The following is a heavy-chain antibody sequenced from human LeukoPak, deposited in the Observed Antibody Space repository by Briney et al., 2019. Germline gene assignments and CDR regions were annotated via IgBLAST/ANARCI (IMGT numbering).Heavy chain of an antibody. CDR2: ISSGGTTM. CDR1: GFMFRSFE. J-gene: IGHJ4*02. CDR3: ALLAVASDFDY. Sequence: GGSQRLSCAASGFMFRSFEMYWVRQAPGKGLEWVAYISSGGTTMYYADSVKGRFTISRDDAKNSLFLQMNSLRAEDTAVYYCALLAVASDFDYWGQGTLVTVSS. V-gene: IGHV3-48*03. D-gene: IGHD6-19*01.